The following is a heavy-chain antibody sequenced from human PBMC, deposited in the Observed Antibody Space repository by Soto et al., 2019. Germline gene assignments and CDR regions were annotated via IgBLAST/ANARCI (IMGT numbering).Heavy chain of an antibody. CDR1: GFTFSNSA. CDR2: IRDSDSGGST. J-gene: IGHJ4*02. CDR3: AKVRVGIDVDFDY. D-gene: IGHD2-21*01. V-gene: IGHV3-23*01. Sequence: GGSLRLTCAASGFTFSNSAMTWVRQAPAKGLEWVSTIRDSDSGGSTFYADSVKGRFTISRDDSKNTLYLQMSSLRAEDTAMYYCAKVRVGIDVDFDYWGQGALVTVSS.